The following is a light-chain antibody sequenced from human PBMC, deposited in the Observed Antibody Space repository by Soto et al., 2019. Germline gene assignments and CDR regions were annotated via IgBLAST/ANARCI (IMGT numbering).Light chain of an antibody. CDR3: QHYGSSGT. CDR1: QSVSNNY. V-gene: IGKV3-20*01. Sequence: VLTPSHGPLSLSPVSRATLFGKAIQSVSNNYLAWYQQKPGQAPRLLIYGASNRATGIPDRFSGSGSGTDFTLTISILEPEDFAVYYRQHYGSSGTFGQGTKVDIK. CDR2: GAS. J-gene: IGKJ1*01.